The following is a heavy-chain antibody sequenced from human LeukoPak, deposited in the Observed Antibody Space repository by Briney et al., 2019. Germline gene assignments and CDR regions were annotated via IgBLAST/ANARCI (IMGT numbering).Heavy chain of an antibody. CDR3: ARDNQYSSGWYPFFDY. CDR2: IKQDGSEK. V-gene: IGHV3-7*01. CDR1: GFTFSSYW. Sequence: GGSLRLSCAASGFTFSSYWMSWVRQAPGKGLEWVANIKQDGSEKYYVDFVKGRFTISRDNAKNLLYLQMNSLRAEDTAVYYCARDNQYSSGWYPFFDYWGQGTLVTVSS. D-gene: IGHD6-19*01. J-gene: IGHJ4*02.